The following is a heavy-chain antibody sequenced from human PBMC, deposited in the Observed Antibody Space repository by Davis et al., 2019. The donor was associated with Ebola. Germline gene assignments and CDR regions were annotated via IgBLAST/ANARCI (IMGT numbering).Heavy chain of an antibody. D-gene: IGHD3-22*01. CDR3: ARYYYDSSAYRFDP. J-gene: IGHJ5*02. CDR2: IYYSGST. Sequence: MPSETLSLTCTVSGGSISSYYWSWIRQPPGKGLEWIGYIYYSGSTNYNPSLKSRVTISVDTSKNQFSLKLSSVTAADTAVYYCARYYYDSSAYRFDPWGQGTLVTVSS. CDR1: GGSISSYY. V-gene: IGHV4-59*01.